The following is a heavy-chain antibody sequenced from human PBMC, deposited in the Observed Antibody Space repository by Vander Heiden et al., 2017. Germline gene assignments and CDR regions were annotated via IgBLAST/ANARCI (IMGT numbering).Heavy chain of an antibody. D-gene: IGHD1-1*01. J-gene: IGHJ4*02. CDR3: ARDPRVERPFDY. CDR2: ISRSGSTI. Sequence: QVQLVESGGGLVKPGGSLRLSCAASGFTFSDYYMSLIRQAPGKGLEWVSDISRSGSTIYYADSVKGRFTISRDNAKNSLYLQMNSLRAEDTAVYYCARDPRVERPFDYWGQGTLVTVSS. V-gene: IGHV3-11*01. CDR1: GFTFSDYY.